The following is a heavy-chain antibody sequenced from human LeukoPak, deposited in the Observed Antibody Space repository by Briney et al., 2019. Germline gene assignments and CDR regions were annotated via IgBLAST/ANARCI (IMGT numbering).Heavy chain of an antibody. CDR1: GFTFSSYG. J-gene: IGHJ4*02. Sequence: PGGSLRLSCAASGFTFSSYGMSWVRQAPGKGLEWVSAISGSGGNTYYADPVKGRFTISRDNSKNTLYLQMNSLRAEDTAVYYCAKGGYSYGYLYFDYWGQGTLVTVSS. D-gene: IGHD5-18*01. CDR2: ISGSGGNT. V-gene: IGHV3-23*01. CDR3: AKGGYSYGYLYFDY.